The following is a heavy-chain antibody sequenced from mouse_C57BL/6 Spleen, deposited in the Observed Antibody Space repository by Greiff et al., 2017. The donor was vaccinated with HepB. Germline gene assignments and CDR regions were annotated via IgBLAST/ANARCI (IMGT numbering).Heavy chain of an antibody. CDR1: GYTFTSYG. J-gene: IGHJ3*01. CDR3: AREKAQATAY. CDR2: IYPRSGNT. Sequence: VKLMESGAELARPGASVKLSCKASGYTFTSYGISWVKQRTGQGLEWIGEIYPRSGNTYYNEKFKGKATLTADKSSSTAYMELRSLTSEDSAVYFCAREKAQATAYWGQGTLVTVSA. D-gene: IGHD3-2*02. V-gene: IGHV1-81*01.